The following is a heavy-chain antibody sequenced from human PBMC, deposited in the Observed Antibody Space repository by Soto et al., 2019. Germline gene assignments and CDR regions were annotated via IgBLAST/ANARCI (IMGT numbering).Heavy chain of an antibody. V-gene: IGHV3-9*01. Sequence: EVQLVESGGGLVQPGRSLKLSCAASGFTFHDYAMHWVRQGQGKGLEWVSGITWNSGSIDYADSVKGRFTISRDNAKNALSLQTNSLRPEDTALYYCAKDIGEYSSAWTEVDYWGQGTLVTVSS. D-gene: IGHD6-19*01. J-gene: IGHJ4*01. CDR2: ITWNSGSI. CDR3: AKDIGEYSSAWTEVDY. CDR1: GFTFHDYA.